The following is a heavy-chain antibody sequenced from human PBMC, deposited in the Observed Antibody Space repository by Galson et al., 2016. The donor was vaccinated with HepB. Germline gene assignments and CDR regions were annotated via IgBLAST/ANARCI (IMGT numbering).Heavy chain of an antibody. CDR1: GASLSSDY. J-gene: IGHJ5*02. V-gene: IGHV4-59*13. CDR2: IYSTGSA. Sequence: SETLSLTCTVSGASLSSDYWSWIRQFPGKGLEYIGYIYSTGSAHYNPSLKSRVTMSVDTSENKLSLKLDSVTAADTAIYYCVRAVAFYSTSSGSTDWFDPWGQGTLVTVSS. D-gene: IGHD6-6*01. CDR3: VRAVAFYSTSSGSTDWFDP.